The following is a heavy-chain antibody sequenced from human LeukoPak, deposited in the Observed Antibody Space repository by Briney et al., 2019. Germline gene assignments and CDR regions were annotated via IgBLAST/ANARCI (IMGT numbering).Heavy chain of an antibody. V-gene: IGHV1-2*02. D-gene: IGHD2-2*01. Sequence: ASVKVSCKASGYTFTSYFIHWVRQAPGQGLEWMGWIHPKTGGTYYAQNFQGRVTMTRDTSISTAYMELSRLRSDDTAVYYCAREAYIVVVPAAVGLISWGQGTLVTVSS. J-gene: IGHJ5*02. CDR2: IHPKTGGT. CDR1: GYTFTSYF. CDR3: AREAYIVVVPAAVGLIS.